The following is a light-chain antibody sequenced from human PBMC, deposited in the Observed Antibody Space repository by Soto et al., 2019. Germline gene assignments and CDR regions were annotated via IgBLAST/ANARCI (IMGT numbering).Light chain of an antibody. Sequence: EIVLTQSPATLSLSPGERATLSCRAGQSVRKYLAWYQQKPGQAPRLLIYDASTRATGIPARFSGSGSGTDFTLTISSLEPEDFAVYYCQQRDDWPPWTFGQGTKVDIK. CDR2: DAS. V-gene: IGKV3-11*01. CDR3: QQRDDWPPWT. CDR1: QSVRKY. J-gene: IGKJ1*01.